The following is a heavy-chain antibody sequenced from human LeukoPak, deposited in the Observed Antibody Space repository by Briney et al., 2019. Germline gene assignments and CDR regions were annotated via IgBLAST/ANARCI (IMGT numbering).Heavy chain of an antibody. D-gene: IGHD2-15*01. CDR3: ARVPDCSGGSCYNYYYMDV. V-gene: IGHV1-2*02. J-gene: IGHJ6*03. Sequence: ASVKVSCKASGYTFTGYYMHWVRQAPGQGLEGMGWINPNSGGTNYAQKFQGRVTMTRDTSISTAYMELSRLRSDDTAVYYCARVPDCSGGSCYNYYYMDVWGKGTTVTVSS. CDR2: INPNSGGT. CDR1: GYTFTGYY.